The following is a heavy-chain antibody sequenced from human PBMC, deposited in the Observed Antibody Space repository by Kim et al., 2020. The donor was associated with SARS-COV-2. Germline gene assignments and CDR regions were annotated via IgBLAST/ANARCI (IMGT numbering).Heavy chain of an antibody. CDR3: AKSLRSGLRVRAIDY. CDR1: GFTFSSYG. J-gene: IGHJ4*02. V-gene: IGHV3-30*18. Sequence: GGSLRLSCAASGFTFSSYGMHWVRQAPGKGLEWVAVISYDGSNKYYADSVKGRFTISRDNSKNTLYLQMNSLRAEDTAVYYCAKSLRSGLRVRAIDYWGQGTLVTVSS. D-gene: IGHD2-8*01. CDR2: ISYDGSNK.